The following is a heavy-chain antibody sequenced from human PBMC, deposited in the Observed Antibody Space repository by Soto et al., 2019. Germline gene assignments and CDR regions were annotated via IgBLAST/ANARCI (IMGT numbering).Heavy chain of an antibody. Sequence: GALSPTYSHSSFAIRNCYCSRFRQPPGKGLEWIGYMHYNGYTSYNPSLRSRVTISVDTSKNQFSLKLTSVTVADTALYYCARQGFGATHGLVDVWGQGTTVTVS. V-gene: IGHV4-59*08. D-gene: IGHD3-10*01. CDR1: SFAIRNCY. CDR3: ARQGFGATHGLVDV. CDR2: MHYNGYT. J-gene: IGHJ6*02.